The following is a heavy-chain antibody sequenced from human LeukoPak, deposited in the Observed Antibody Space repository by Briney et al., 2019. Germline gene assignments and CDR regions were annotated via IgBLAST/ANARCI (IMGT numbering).Heavy chain of an antibody. J-gene: IGHJ4*02. CDR2: ISGSGGST. CDR1: GFTFSSYA. CDR3: AKAIMVRGVTHFDY. Sequence: GGSPRLSCAASGFTFSSYAMSWVRQAPGKGLEWVSTISGSGGSTYYADSVKGRFTISRDNSKNTLYLQMNSLRAEDTAVYYCAKAIMVRGVTHFDYWGQGTLVTVSS. D-gene: IGHD3-10*01. V-gene: IGHV3-23*01.